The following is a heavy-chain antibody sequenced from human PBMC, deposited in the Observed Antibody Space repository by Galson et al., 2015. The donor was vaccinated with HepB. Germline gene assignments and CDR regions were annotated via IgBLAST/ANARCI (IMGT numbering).Heavy chain of an antibody. J-gene: IGHJ6*02. CDR3: ARGEGRFRYYYYGMDV. D-gene: IGHD1-26*01. CDR2: INAGNGNT. V-gene: IGHV1-3*01. CDR1: GSTFTSYA. Sequence: SVKVSCKASGSTFTSYAMHWVRQAPGQRLEWMGWINAGNGNTKYSQKFQGRVTITRDTSASTAYMELSSLRSEDTAVYYCARGEGRFRYYYYGMDVWGQGTTVTVSS.